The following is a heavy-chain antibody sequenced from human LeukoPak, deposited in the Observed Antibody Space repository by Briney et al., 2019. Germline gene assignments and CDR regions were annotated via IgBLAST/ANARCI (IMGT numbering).Heavy chain of an antibody. CDR1: GFTFSTIC. V-gene: IGHV3-7*03. D-gene: IGHD6-25*01. Sequence: LTFYSSASGFTFSTICLRWLRPAQGHGLEGGANIDQDGDVKDYVDSVKGRFTISRDNAMHSLYLQMNSLRGEDTAVYYCATDGYSSGCGDCWGQGTLVTVSS. CDR2: IDQDGDVK. J-gene: IGHJ4*02. CDR3: ATDGYSSGCGDC.